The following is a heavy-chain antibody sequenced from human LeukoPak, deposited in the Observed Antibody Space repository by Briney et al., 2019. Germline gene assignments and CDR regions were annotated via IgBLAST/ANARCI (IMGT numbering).Heavy chain of an antibody. J-gene: IGHJ5*02. V-gene: IGHV1-18*01. D-gene: IGHD3-3*01. CDR2: ISAYNGST. Sequence: ASVKVSCKASGYTFTSYGISWVRQAPGQGLEWMGWISAYNGSTNYAQKLQGRVTMTTDTSTSTAYMELRSLRSDDTAVYYCARAHYDFWSGSHSRFDPWGQGTLVTVSS. CDR1: GYTFTSYG. CDR3: ARAHYDFWSGSHSRFDP.